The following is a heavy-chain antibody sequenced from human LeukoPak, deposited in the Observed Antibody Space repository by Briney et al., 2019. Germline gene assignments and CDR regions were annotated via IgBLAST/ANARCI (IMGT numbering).Heavy chain of an antibody. Sequence: NPSETLSLTCTVPGGSISSYYWSWIRQPAGKVLEWIGRIYTSGSTNYDPSLKSRVTMSVDTSKNQFSLKLSSVTAADTAVYYYARGVLTEDYYYYGMDVWGQGTTVTVSS. CDR2: IYTSGST. V-gene: IGHV4-4*07. D-gene: IGHD7-27*01. CDR3: ARGVLTEDYYYYGMDV. CDR1: GGSISSYY. J-gene: IGHJ6*02.